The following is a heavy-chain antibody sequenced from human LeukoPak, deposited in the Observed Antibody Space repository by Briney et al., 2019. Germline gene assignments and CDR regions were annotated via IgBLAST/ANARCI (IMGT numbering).Heavy chain of an antibody. CDR2: ISDSGPST. CDR1: GFTFSNYA. J-gene: IGHJ4*02. CDR3: AKGPRYCSSTSCYRGDY. V-gene: IGHV3-23*01. D-gene: IGHD2-2*01. Sequence: PGGSLRLSCAASGFTFSNYAMTWVRQAPGKGLQWVSSISDSGPSTDYADSVKGRFTIARDNSKTTVYLQMNSLRAGDTAVYYCAKGPRYCSSTSCYRGDYWGQGTLVTVSS.